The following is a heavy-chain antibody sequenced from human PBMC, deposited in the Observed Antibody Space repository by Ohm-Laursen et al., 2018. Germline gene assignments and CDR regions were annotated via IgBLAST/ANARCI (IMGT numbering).Heavy chain of an antibody. D-gene: IGHD4/OR15-4a*01. CDR1: GFSFSTYS. V-gene: IGHV3-48*01. CDR2: VSGSGYTK. J-gene: IGHJ6*02. CDR3: AREQFDYNVPLPRGGMDV. Sequence: SLRLSCTASGFSFSTYSMNWFRQAPGKGLEWVSHVSGSGYTKYYGDSVKGRFTISRDNAENSLYLQMNSLRADDTAVYYCAREQFDYNVPLPRGGMDVWGQGTTVTVSS.